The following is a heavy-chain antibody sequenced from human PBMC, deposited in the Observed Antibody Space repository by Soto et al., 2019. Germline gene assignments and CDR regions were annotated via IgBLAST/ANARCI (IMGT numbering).Heavy chain of an antibody. CDR3: AREGWSRYFDY. Sequence: QVQLQESGPGLVKPSETLSLTCTVSGGSISSYYWSWIRQPPGKGLEWIGYIYYSGSTNYNPSLKSRVTISVDTSKNQFSLKLSSVTAADTAVYYSAREGWSRYFDYWGQGTLVTVSS. J-gene: IGHJ4*02. D-gene: IGHD2-15*01. V-gene: IGHV4-59*01. CDR2: IYYSGST. CDR1: GGSISSYY.